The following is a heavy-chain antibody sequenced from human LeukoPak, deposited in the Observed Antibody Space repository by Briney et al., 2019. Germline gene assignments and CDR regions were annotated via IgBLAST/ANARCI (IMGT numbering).Heavy chain of an antibody. Sequence: PGGSLRLSCAASGFTFSSYSMNWVRQPPGKGLEWIGSIYYSGSTYYNPSLKSRVTISVDTSKNQFSLKLSSVTAADTAVYYCARDSTLGAFDIWGQGTTVTVSS. D-gene: IGHD3-3*02. CDR3: ARDSTLGAFDI. CDR1: GFTFSSYSMN. V-gene: IGHV4-39*02. CDR2: IYYSGST. J-gene: IGHJ3*02.